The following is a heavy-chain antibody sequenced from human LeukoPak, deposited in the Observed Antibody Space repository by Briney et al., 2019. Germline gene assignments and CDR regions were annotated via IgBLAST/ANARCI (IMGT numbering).Heavy chain of an antibody. V-gene: IGHV3-30*18. CDR3: AKGGEEWELGNWFDP. CDR1: GFSLSSHD. J-gene: IGHJ5*02. D-gene: IGHD1-26*01. CDR2: ISYDGSNK. Sequence: GGSLRLSCAASGFSLSSHDMHWVRQAPGKGLEWVAVISYDGSNKYYADSVKGRFTISRDNSKNTLYLQMNSLRAEDTAVYYCAKGGEEWELGNWFDPWGQGTLVTVSS.